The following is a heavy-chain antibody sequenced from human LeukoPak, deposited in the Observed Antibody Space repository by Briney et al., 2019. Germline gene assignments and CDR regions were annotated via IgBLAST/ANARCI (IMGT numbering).Heavy chain of an antibody. J-gene: IGHJ3*02. CDR3: ARGATTVIPGSGAFDI. CDR1: GFTFSSYA. V-gene: IGHV3-30*14. CDR2: ISYDGSNK. Sequence: HSGGSLRLSCAASGFTFSSYAMHWVRQAPGKGLEWVAVISYDGSNKYYADSVKGRFTISRDNSKNTLYLQMNSLRAEDTAVYYCARGATTVIPGSGAFDIWGQGTMVTVSS. D-gene: IGHD4-11*01.